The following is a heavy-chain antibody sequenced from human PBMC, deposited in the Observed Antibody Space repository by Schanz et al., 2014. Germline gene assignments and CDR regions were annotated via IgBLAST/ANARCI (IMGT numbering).Heavy chain of an antibody. CDR1: GFSLNTYG. CDR2: IWNNGVTK. V-gene: IGHV3-33*03. D-gene: IGHD3-9*01. Sequence: QVQLMESGGGVVQPGTSLILSCSVSGFSLNTYGIHWFRQPAGKGLEWVAVIWNNGVTKYYADSVRGRFTISRDRFQNTLYLRMSSLRAEDTAVYYCAKQIHYDILTVTRNWGQGTLVTVSS. J-gene: IGHJ4*02. CDR3: AKQIHYDILTVTRN.